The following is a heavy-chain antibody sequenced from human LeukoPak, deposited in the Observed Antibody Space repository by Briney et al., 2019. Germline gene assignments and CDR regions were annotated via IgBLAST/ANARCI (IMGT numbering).Heavy chain of an antibody. CDR2: IKSDGTIT. D-gene: IGHD5-24*01. CDR3: ARPTSGNKGGYNWRFDY. Sequence: GGSLRLSCAVSGFSFSEYWMHWVRQAPRKGLGWVSRIKSDGTITNYADSVKGRFNLSRENAKNLLYLQMNRLRAEDTAVYFCARPTSGNKGGYNWRFDYWGQGTLVTVSS. CDR1: GFSFSEYW. V-gene: IGHV3-74*01. J-gene: IGHJ4*02.